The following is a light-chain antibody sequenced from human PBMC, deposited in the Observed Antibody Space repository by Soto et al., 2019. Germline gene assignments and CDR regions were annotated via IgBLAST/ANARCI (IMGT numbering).Light chain of an antibody. CDR3: EQSYSTLWT. V-gene: IGKV1-39*01. J-gene: IGKJ1*01. CDR1: QSVSSY. CDR2: AAS. Sequence: DIQMTQSPSSLSASVGDRVTITCRASQSVSSYLNWYQQKPGKAPKLLIYAASSLQSGVPSRFSGSVSGTDFALTISSLQPHDFATYYCEQSYSTLWTFGQGTKVESK.